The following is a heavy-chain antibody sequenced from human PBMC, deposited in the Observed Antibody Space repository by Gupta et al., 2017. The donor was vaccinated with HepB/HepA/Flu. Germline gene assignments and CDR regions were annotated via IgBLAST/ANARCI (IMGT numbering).Heavy chain of an antibody. CDR2: IYPGESET. Sequence: EVQLVQSGAEVKKPGESLKISCTGSGYIFANYCIGWVRQMPGKCLEWMGIIYPGESETRYSPSFQGQVTISAGKSISTASLQRISLKASDAAMYYCARQRFFDYWGQVTLVTVSS. CDR3: ARQRFFDY. CDR1: GYIFANYC. D-gene: IGHD3-3*01. V-gene: IGHV5-51*01. J-gene: IGHJ4*02.